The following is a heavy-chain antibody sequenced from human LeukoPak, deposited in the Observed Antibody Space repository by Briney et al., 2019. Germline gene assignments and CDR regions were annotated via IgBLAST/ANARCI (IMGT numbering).Heavy chain of an antibody. CDR3: ARDPPNDGNAYYHFDY. V-gene: IGHV3-74*01. J-gene: IGHJ4*02. CDR1: GFTFSSYA. CDR2: INNDGSST. Sequence: PGGSLRLSCAASGFTFSSYAMSWVRQAPGKGLEWVSRINNDGSSTSYADSVKGRFTISRDNAKNTLYLQMNSLRAEDTAIYYCARDPPNDGNAYYHFDYWGQGSLVTVSS. D-gene: IGHD3-22*01.